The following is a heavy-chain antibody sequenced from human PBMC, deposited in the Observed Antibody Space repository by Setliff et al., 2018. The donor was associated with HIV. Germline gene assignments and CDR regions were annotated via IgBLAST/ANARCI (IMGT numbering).Heavy chain of an antibody. J-gene: IGHJ6*03. Sequence: ESLKISCAASGFTFSSYWMHWVRQAPGKGLVWVSRINSDGSSTSYADSVKGRFTISRDNAENTLYLQMNSLRAEDTAVYYCARAGLYSSSWHYYYYYMDVWGKGTTVTVSS. CDR1: GFTFSSYW. CDR3: ARAGLYSSSWHYYYYYMDV. CDR2: INSDGSST. V-gene: IGHV3-74*01. D-gene: IGHD6-13*01.